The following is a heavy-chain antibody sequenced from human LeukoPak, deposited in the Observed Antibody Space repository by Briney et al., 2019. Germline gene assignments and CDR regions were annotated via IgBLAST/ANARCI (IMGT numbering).Heavy chain of an antibody. V-gene: IGHV3-43D*03. CDR3: AKDMTHNSGWSHALDI. CDR1: GFTFDDYA. Sequence: GGSLRLSCAASGFTFDDYAIHWVRQAPGKGLEWVSLISWDGGRTNYSDSVKGRFTISRDNSKNSLYLQMNSLRAEDTALYYCAKDMTHNSGWSHALDIWGHGTMVTVSS. D-gene: IGHD6-19*01. J-gene: IGHJ3*02. CDR2: ISWDGGRT.